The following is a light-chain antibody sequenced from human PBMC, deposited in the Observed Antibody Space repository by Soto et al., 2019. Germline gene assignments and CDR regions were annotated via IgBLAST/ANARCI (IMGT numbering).Light chain of an antibody. V-gene: IGKV1-39*01. CDR2: AAS. Sequence: IQLTQSPSSLSASVGDRVTLTSRASQSISSYLNWYQQKPGKAPKLLIYAASSLQSGVPSRFSGSGSGTDFTLTISSLQPEDFATYYCQQSYSNPPTFGQGTKVDIK. CDR1: QSISSY. CDR3: QQSYSNPPT. J-gene: IGKJ1*01.